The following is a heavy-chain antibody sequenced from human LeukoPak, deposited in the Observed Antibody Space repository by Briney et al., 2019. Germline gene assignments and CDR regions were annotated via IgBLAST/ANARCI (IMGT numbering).Heavy chain of an antibody. CDR2: IYYSGST. CDR3: ARDGLPIDY. Sequence: SETLSLTCTVSGGSISSYYWSWIRQPPGKGLEWIGYIYYSGSTNYNPSLKSRVTISVDTSKNQFSLRLSSVTAADTAVYYCARDGLPIDYWGQGTLVTVSS. J-gene: IGHJ4*02. D-gene: IGHD3/OR15-3a*01. V-gene: IGHV4-59*01. CDR1: GGSISSYY.